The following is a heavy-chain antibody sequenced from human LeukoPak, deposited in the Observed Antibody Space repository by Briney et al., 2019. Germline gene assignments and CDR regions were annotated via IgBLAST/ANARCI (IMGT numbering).Heavy chain of an antibody. Sequence: SETLSLTCTVSAGSISSNSYYWGWIRQPPGKGLEWIGNIYYSGSTYYNPSLNSRVTISVDTSKNQFSLKLRSVTAADTAVYYCARHFRGSSYYHYYYMDVWGKGTTVTISS. CDR2: IYYSGST. D-gene: IGHD3-10*01. V-gene: IGHV4-39*01. CDR3: ARHFRGSSYYHYYYMDV. J-gene: IGHJ6*03. CDR1: AGSISSNSYY.